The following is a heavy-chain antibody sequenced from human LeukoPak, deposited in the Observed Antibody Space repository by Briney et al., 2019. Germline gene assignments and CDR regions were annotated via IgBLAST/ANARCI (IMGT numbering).Heavy chain of an antibody. CDR1: GGSLSNGDHY. CDR2: IYYSGST. V-gene: IGHV4-31*03. D-gene: IGHD1-26*01. J-gene: IGHJ3*02. Sequence: PSETLSLTCTVSGGSLSNGDHYWSWIRQHPGKGLEWIGHIYYSGSTYYNPSLKSRGIISVETSKNQFSLKLSSVTAADTAVYYCARGGTYRDDAFDIWGQGTMVTVSS. CDR3: ARGGTYRDDAFDI.